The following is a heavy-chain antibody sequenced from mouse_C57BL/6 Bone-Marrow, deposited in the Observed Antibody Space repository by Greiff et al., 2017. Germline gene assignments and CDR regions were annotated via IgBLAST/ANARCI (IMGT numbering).Heavy chain of an antibody. J-gene: IGHJ4*01. CDR3: ARGGFYYYGSSPYYYAMDY. Sequence: QVQLQQPGAELVRPGTSVKLSCKASGYTFTSYWMHWVKQRPGQGLAWIGVIDPSDSYTNYNQKFKGKATLTVDTSSSTAYMQLSSLTSEDSAVYYCARGGFYYYGSSPYYYAMDYWGQGTSVTVSS. CDR2: IDPSDSYT. CDR1: GYTFTSYW. V-gene: IGHV1-59*01. D-gene: IGHD1-1*01.